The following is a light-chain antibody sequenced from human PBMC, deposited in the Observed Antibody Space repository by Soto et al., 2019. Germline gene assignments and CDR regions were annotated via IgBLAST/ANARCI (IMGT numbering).Light chain of an antibody. CDR2: GTS. CDR1: QSVSIN. Sequence: EIVLTQSPATLSVSPGEGATLSCRASQSVSINLAWYQQKPGQAPRLLIYGTSTRATGIPARFSGSGSGIEFTLTISSLQSEDFAVYFCQQYDDWPLSFGGGTKVEIK. J-gene: IGKJ4*01. V-gene: IGKV3-15*01. CDR3: QQYDDWPLS.